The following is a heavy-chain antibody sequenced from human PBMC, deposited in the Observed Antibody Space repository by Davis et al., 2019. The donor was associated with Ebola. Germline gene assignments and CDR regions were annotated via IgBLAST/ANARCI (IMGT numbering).Heavy chain of an antibody. J-gene: IGHJ6*02. Sequence: SVKVSCKASGGTFSSYAISWVRQAPGQGLEWMGGIIPIFGTANYAQKFQGRVTITADESTSTAYMELSSLRSEDTAVYYCARGPGGTTVVTPDYYYGMDVWGQGTTVTVSS. CDR2: IIPIFGTA. CDR1: GGTFSSYA. D-gene: IGHD4-23*01. CDR3: ARGPGGTTVVTPDYYYGMDV. V-gene: IGHV1-69*13.